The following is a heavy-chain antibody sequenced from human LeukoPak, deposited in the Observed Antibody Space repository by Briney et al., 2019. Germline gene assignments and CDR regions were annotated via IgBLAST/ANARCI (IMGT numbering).Heavy chain of an antibody. V-gene: IGHV4-34*01. D-gene: IGHD4-11*01. CDR3: ARGRNYVRWFDP. CDR1: GGSFSGYY. Sequence: SETLSLICAVYGGSFSGYYWSWIRQPPGKGLEWIGEINHSGSTNYNPSLKSRVTISVDTSKNQFSLKLSSVTAADTAVYYCARGRNYVRWFDPWGQGTLVTVSS. CDR2: INHSGST. J-gene: IGHJ5*02.